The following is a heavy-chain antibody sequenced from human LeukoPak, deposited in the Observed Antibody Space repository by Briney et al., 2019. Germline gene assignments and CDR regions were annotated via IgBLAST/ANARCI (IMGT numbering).Heavy chain of an antibody. CDR3: ARYRFGRRAGGYNSMDWFDP. CDR1: GYSLKNYW. J-gene: IGHJ5*02. Sequence: GESLKISRQGSGYSLKNYWNGRVPQMPWKGLEWMGIIYPCDSDTRYSPSFQGQVTISAGKSISPAYLQCSSLKASDTAMYYCARYRFGRRAGGYNSMDWFDPWGQGTLVTVSS. V-gene: IGHV5-51*01. CDR2: IYPCDSDT. D-gene: IGHD5-24*01.